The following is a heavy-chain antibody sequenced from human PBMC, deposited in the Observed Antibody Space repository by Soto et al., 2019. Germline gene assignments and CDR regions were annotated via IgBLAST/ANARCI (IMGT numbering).Heavy chain of an antibody. CDR1: GFTFTSFA. J-gene: IGHJ4*02. Sequence: GSLRLSCAASGFTFTSFAMSWVRQAPGKGLEWVSTIGSSGGHTYYLDSVKGRFTISRDNTKNTLYLQMNSLTVDGTAVYYCASRGLYSYGFFDYWGRGTLVTVSS. CDR2: IGSSGGHT. V-gene: IGHV3-23*01. D-gene: IGHD5-18*01. CDR3: ASRGLYSYGFFDY.